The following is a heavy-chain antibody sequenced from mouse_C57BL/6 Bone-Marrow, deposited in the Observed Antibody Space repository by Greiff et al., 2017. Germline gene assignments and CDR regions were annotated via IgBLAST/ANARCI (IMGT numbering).Heavy chain of an antibody. CDR2: IDPSDSYT. V-gene: IGHV1-59*01. Sequence: VQLQQPGAELVRPGTSVKLSCKASGYTFTSYWMHWVKQRPGQGLEWIGVIDPSDSYTNYNQKFKGKATLTVDTSSSTAYMQLSSLTSADSAGYYCERWGAYWGQGTLVTVSA. J-gene: IGHJ3*01. CDR1: GYTFTSYW. CDR3: ERWGAY.